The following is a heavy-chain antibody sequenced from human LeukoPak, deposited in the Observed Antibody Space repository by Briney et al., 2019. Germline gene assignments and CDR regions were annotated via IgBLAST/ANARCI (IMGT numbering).Heavy chain of an antibody. CDR3: AREPSRSRELLPRY. Sequence: ASVKVSCKASGYTFTGYYMHWVRQAPGQGLEWMGWINPNSGGTNYAQKFQGRVTMTRDTSISTAYMELSRLRSDDTAVYYCAREPSRSRELLPRYWGQGTLVTVSS. J-gene: IGHJ4*02. D-gene: IGHD1-26*01. CDR2: INPNSGGT. CDR1: GYTFTGYY. V-gene: IGHV1-2*02.